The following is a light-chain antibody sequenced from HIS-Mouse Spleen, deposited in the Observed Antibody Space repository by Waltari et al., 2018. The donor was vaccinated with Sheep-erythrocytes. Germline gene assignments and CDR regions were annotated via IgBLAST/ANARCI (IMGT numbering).Light chain of an antibody. J-gene: IGLJ1*01. CDR2: DVS. V-gene: IGLV2-11*01. Sequence: QSALTQPRSVSGSPGQSVTIPCTGTNNDVGGYNYVSWYQQHPGKAPKLMIYDVSKRPSGVPDRFSGSKSGNTASLTISGLQAEDEADYYCCSYAGSYNHVFATGTKVTVL. CDR3: CSYAGSYNHV. CDR1: NNDVGGYNY.